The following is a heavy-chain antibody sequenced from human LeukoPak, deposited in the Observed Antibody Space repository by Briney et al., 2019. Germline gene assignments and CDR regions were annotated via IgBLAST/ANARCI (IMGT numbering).Heavy chain of an antibody. D-gene: IGHD2-2*01. CDR2: FDPEDGET. V-gene: IGHV1-24*01. CDR3: ATPSLGPAARRSYYYGMDV. CDR1: GYTLTELS. J-gene: IGHJ6*02. Sequence: ASVKVSCKVSGYTLTELSMHWVRQAPGKGLEWMRGFDPEDGETIYAQKFQGRVTMTEDTSTDTAYMELSSLRSEDTAVYYCATPSLGPAARRSYYYGMDVWGQGTTVTVSS.